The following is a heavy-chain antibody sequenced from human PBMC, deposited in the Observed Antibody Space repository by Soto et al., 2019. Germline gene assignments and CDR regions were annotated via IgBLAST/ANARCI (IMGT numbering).Heavy chain of an antibody. Sequence: QLQLQESGPGLVKPSETLSLTYTVSGGSISSSSYYWGWIRQPPGKGLEWIGSIYYSGSTYYNPSLKRRFTISLDTSKNQFSLKLSSVTAADSAVYYCARVRGYYVSGRDGMDVWGQGTTVTVSS. V-gene: IGHV4-39*01. CDR1: GGSISSSSYY. J-gene: IGHJ6*02. D-gene: IGHD3-10*01. CDR3: ARVRGYYVSGRDGMDV. CDR2: IYYSGST.